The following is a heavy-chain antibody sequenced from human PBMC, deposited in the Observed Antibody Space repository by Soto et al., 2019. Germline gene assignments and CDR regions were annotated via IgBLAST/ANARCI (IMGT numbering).Heavy chain of an antibody. CDR3: ARDGEGSSELRYCSGGSCVYYYGMDV. CDR2: IWYDGSNK. D-gene: IGHD2-15*01. J-gene: IGHJ6*02. CDR1: GFTFSSYG. Sequence: GGSLRLSCAASGFTFSSYGMHWVRQAPGKGLEWVAVIWYDGSNKYYADSVKGRFTISRDNSKNTLYLQMNSLRAEDTAVYYCARDGEGSSELRYCSGGSCVYYYGMDVWGQGTTVTVS. V-gene: IGHV3-33*01.